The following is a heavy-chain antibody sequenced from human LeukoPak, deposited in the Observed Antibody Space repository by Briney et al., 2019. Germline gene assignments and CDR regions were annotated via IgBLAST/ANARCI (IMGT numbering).Heavy chain of an antibody. D-gene: IGHD3-9*01. J-gene: IGHJ4*02. CDR2: IYYSGST. Sequence: SETLSLTCTVSGGSISSSGYYWGWIRQPPGKGLEWIGSIYYSGSTYYNPSLKSRVTISVDTSKNQFSLKLSSVTAADTAVYYCARRGILTGYPHDYWGQGTLVTVSS. V-gene: IGHV4-39*01. CDR1: GGSISSSGYY. CDR3: ARRGILTGYPHDY.